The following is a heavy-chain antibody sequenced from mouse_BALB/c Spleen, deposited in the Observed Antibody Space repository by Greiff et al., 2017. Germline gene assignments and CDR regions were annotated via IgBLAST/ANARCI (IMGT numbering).Heavy chain of an antibody. CDR2: IDPANGNT. D-gene: IGHD1-2*01. V-gene: IGHV14-3*02. J-gene: IGHJ3*01. Sequence: EVQVVESGAELVKPGASVKLSCTASGFNIKDTYMHWVKQRPEQGLEWIGRIDPANGNTKYDPKFQGKATITADTSSNTAYLQLSSLTSEDTAVYYCARDYGLAFGYWGQGTLVTVSA. CDR3: ARDYGLAFGY. CDR1: GFNIKDTY.